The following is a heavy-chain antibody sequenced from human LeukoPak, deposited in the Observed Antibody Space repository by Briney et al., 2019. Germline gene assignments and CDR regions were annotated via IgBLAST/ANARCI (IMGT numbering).Heavy chain of an antibody. CDR1: NGSISSFY. Sequence: SETLSLTCTVSNGSISSFYWTWIRQPPGKGLEWIGYIYYTGTTDYNPSLKSRVTISVDTSKNQFSLKLSSVTAADTAVYYCARGYGRYFDYWGQGTLVAVSS. J-gene: IGHJ4*02. V-gene: IGHV4-59*01. D-gene: IGHD5-18*01. CDR2: IYYTGTT. CDR3: ARGYGRYFDY.